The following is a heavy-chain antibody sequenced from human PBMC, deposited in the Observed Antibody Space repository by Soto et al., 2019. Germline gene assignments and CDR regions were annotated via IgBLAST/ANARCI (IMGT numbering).Heavy chain of an antibody. CDR2: ISYDGSNK. CDR3: AREIDSNYDGMDV. J-gene: IGHJ6*02. D-gene: IGHD4-4*01. Sequence: GGSLRLSCAASGFTFSSYAMHWVRQAPGKGPEWVAVISYDGSNKYYVDSVKGRFTISRDNSKETVYLQMNSLRAEDTGVYYCAREIDSNYDGMDVWGQGTTVTVSS. V-gene: IGHV3-30-3*01. CDR1: GFTFSSYA.